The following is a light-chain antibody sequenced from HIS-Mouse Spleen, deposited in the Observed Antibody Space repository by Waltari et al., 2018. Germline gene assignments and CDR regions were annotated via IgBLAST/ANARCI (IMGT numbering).Light chain of an antibody. CDR3: CSYAGSYTLV. CDR1: SSDVGGYNY. J-gene: IGLJ2*01. V-gene: IGLV2-11*01. Sequence: QSALTQPRSVSGSPGQSVTISCTGTSSDVGGYNYVSWYQQHPGKAPKPTIYDVSKPPSGVPDRFSGSKSGNTASLTISGLQAEDEADYYCCSYAGSYTLVFGGGTKLTVL. CDR2: DVS.